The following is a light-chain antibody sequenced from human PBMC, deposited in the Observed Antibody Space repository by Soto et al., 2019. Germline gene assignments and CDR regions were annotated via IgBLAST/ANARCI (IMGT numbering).Light chain of an antibody. CDR3: ISYRNRPTSYV. V-gene: IGLV2-14*01. CDR1: STDVGGFNY. CDR2: GVN. Sequence: QSVLAQPSSVSGSPGQAITISCTGTSTDVGGFNYVSWYQQHPGKVPNLMIYGVNNRPSGVSNRFSGSKSGNTASLSISGLQAEDEADYYCISYRNRPTSYVFGTGTKVTVL. J-gene: IGLJ1*01.